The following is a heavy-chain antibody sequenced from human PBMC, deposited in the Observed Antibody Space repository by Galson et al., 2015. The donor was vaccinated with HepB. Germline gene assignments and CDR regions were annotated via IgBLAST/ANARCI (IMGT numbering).Heavy chain of an antibody. J-gene: IGHJ6*02. CDR3: ARDHMARGVVTIYPRHKNYYVMDV. V-gene: IGHV3-30-3*01. CDR2: ISYDGSNK. CDR1: GFTFSRYA. D-gene: IGHD3-10*01. Sequence: SLRLSCAVSGFTFSRYAMHWVRQAPGKGLEWVAVISYDGSNKYYAESVKGRITISRENSKNTLYLQMDSLRAEDTAVYYCARDHMARGVVTIYPRHKNYYVMDVWGQGTTVTISS.